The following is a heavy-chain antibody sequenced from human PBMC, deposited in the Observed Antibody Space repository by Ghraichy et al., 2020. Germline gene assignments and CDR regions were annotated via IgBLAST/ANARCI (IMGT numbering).Heavy chain of an antibody. D-gene: IGHD3-9*01. J-gene: IGHJ4*02. CDR2: INPSGGST. CDR1: GYTFINYY. Sequence: ASVKVSCKASGYTFINYYMHWVRQAPGQGLEWMGIINPSGGSTSYAQKFQGIFTMTRDTSTSTVYMELSSLKSEDTAVYYCARDQSNYDILTGFYSIRPTHFDYWGQGTLVTVSS. CDR3: ARDQSNYDILTGFYSIRPTHFDY. V-gene: IGHV1-46*01.